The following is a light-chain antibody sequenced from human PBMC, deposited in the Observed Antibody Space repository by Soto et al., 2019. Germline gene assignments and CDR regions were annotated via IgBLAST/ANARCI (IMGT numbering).Light chain of an antibody. CDR2: GAS. CDR3: QQYGDLTWT. CDR1: QSVSNTY. J-gene: IGKJ1*01. Sequence: EVVLLTSPGTLSLSPGERDTISCRASQSVSNTYVAWYPHIAGQTPRLLIYGASNRATGIPDRFSGSGSGTDFTLTIDSLESEDLAVYLCQQYGDLTWTCGQGTKVEIK. V-gene: IGKV3-20*01.